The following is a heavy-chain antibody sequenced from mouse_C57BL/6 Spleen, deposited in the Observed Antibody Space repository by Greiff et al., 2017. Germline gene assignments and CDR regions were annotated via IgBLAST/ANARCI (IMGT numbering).Heavy chain of an antibody. J-gene: IGHJ4*01. CDR2: INPGSGGT. CDR1: GYAFTNYL. CDR3: AREGGYDSMDY. D-gene: IGHD2-2*01. Sequence: VQLQQSGAELVRPGTSVKVSCKASGYAFTNYLIEWVKQRPGQGLEWIGVINPGSGGTNYNEKFKGKATLTADKSSSTAYMQHSSLTSEDSAVYFCAREGGYDSMDYWGQGTSVTVSS. V-gene: IGHV1-54*01.